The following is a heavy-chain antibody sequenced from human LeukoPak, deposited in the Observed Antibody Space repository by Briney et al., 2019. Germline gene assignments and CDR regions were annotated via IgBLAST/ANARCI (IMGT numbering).Heavy chain of an antibody. CDR3: ARGEGGYDSPFDY. J-gene: IGHJ4*02. CDR2: IYHSGST. V-gene: IGHV4-30-2*01. D-gene: IGHD5-12*01. CDR1: GGSISSGGYS. Sequence: SETLSLTCAVSGGSISSGGYSWSWIRQPPGKGLEWIGYIYHSGSTYYNPSLKSRVTISVDRFKNQSSLKLSSVTAADTAVYYCARGEGGYDSPFDYWGQGTLVTVSS.